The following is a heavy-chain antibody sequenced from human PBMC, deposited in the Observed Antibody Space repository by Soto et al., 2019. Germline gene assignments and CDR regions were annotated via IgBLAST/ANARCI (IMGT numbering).Heavy chain of an antibody. CDR3: AREYSSSGYDASTLGGLDV. J-gene: IGHJ6*02. V-gene: IGHV4-59*01. Sequence: SETLSLTCTVSGGSISSYYWSWIRQPPGKGLEWIGYIYYSGSTNYNPSLKSRVTISIDTSKNQFSLRLGSVTAADTAVYYCAREYSSSGYDASTLGGLDVWGQGTTVTVSS. CDR2: IYYSGST. D-gene: IGHD6-13*01. CDR1: GGSISSYY.